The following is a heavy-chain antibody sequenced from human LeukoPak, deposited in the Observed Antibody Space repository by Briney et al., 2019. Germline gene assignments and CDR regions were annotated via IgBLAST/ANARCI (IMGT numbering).Heavy chain of an antibody. CDR3: ATDRGWRTSGYYLYYFEY. Sequence: GGSLRLSCAASGFTFSSYAMSWVRQAPGKGLEWVSAISGSGGTTYYADTVRGRFTISRDNSKNTLYLQMSSLRAEDTAVYYCATDRGWRTSGYYLYYFEYWGQGTLVTYSS. D-gene: IGHD3-3*01. CDR1: GFTFSSYA. V-gene: IGHV3-23*01. J-gene: IGHJ4*02. CDR2: ISGSGGTT.